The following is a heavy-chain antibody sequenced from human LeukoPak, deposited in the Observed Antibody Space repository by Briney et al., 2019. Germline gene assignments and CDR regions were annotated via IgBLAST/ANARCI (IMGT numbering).Heavy chain of an antibody. CDR1: GFTFSSYG. CDR2: IRYDGSNK. D-gene: IGHD4-11*01. J-gene: IGHJ5*02. Sequence: GGSLRLSCAASGFTFSSYGMHWVRQAPGKGLEWVAFIRYDGSNKYYADSVKGRFTISRDNSKNTLYLQMNSLRAEDTAVYYCAKGDDYSNYEWFDPWGQGTLVTVSS. CDR3: AKGDDYSNYEWFDP. V-gene: IGHV3-30*02.